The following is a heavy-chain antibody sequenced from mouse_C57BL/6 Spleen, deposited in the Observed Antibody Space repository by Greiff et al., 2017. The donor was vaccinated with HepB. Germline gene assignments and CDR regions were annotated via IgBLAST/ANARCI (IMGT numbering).Heavy chain of an antibody. V-gene: IGHV1-26*01. CDR1: GYTFTDYY. J-gene: IGHJ4*01. D-gene: IGHD4-1*01. CDR3: ARDCGSYYAIDY. Sequence: VQLQQSGPELVKPGASVKISCKASGYTFTDYYMNWVKQSHGKSLEWIGDINPNNGGTSYNQKFKGKATLTVDKSSSTAYMELRSLTSEDSAVYYCARDCGSYYAIDYWGQGTSVTVSS. CDR2: INPNNGGT.